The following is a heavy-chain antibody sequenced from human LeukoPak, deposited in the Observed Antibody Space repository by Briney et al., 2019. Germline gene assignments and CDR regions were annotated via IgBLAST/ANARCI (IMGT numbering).Heavy chain of an antibody. J-gene: IGHJ5*02. CDR3: ARGYRLTGTTPSNWFDP. CDR2: ISAYNGNT. Sequence: GASVKVSCKASGSTFTSYGISWVRQAPGQGLEWMGWISAYNGNTNYAQKLQGRVTMTTDTSTSTAYMELRSLRSDDTAVYYCARGYRLTGTTPSNWFDPWGQGTLVTVSS. CDR1: GSTFTSYG. D-gene: IGHD1-7*01. V-gene: IGHV1-18*01.